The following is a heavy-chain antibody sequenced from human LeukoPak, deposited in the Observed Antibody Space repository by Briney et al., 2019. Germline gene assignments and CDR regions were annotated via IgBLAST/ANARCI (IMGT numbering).Heavy chain of an antibody. CDR3: AKALKGVPFDY. CDR1: GFTFSSYG. CDR2: ISYDGSNK. Sequence: GGSLRLSCAASGFTFSSYGMHWVRQAPGKGMEGVAVISYDGSNKYYAESVKGRFTISRDNSKNTLYLQMNSLRAEDTAVYYCAKALKGVPFDYWGQGTLVTVSS. D-gene: IGHD1-1*01. J-gene: IGHJ4*02. V-gene: IGHV3-30*18.